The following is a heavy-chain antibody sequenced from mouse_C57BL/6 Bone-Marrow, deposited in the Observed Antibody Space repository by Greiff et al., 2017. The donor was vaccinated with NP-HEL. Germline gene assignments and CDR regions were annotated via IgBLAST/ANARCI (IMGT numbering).Heavy chain of an antibody. J-gene: IGHJ1*03. CDR1: AVDFSRYW. CDR3: ASYDGYRRGYFDV. V-gene: IGHV4-1*01. Sequence: AAAAVDFSRYWMSWVRRAPGKGLEWIGEINPDSSTINYAPSLKDKFIISRDNAKNTLYLQMSKVRSEDTALYYCASYDGYRRGYFDVWGTGTTVTVSS. CDR2: INPDSSTI. D-gene: IGHD2-3*01.